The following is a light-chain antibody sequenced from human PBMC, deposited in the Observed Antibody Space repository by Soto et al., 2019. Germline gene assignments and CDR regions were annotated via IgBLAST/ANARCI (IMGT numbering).Light chain of an antibody. CDR2: EVS. V-gene: IGKV2D-29*01. CDR1: QSLLHRDGKTH. J-gene: IGKJ5*01. Sequence: DIVMTQIPLSLSVTPGQAASISCKSSQSLLHRDGKTHLDWYLQKPGQPPHLLIYEVSNRVSGVPDRFSGSGSGTDFTLKISRVEAEDVGVYYCMQSIQLPITFGQGTRLEIK. CDR3: MQSIQLPIT.